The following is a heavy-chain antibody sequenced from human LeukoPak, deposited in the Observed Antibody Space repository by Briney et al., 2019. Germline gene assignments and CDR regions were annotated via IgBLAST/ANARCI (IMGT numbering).Heavy chain of an antibody. Sequence: GGSLRLSCAVSGFTLDYYTMHWVRHARGEGREWLSLITWDGASTSYADSVKGRFTISSDSSKNSLYLQMYSLRAEDTALYYCAKDFASSGWFDFWGQGTLVTVSS. V-gene: IGHV3-43*01. CDR2: ITWDGAST. D-gene: IGHD6-19*01. J-gene: IGHJ4*02. CDR3: AKDFASSGWFDF. CDR1: GFTLDYYT.